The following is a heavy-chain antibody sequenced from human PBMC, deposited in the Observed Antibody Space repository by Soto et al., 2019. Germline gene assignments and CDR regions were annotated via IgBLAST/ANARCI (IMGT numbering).Heavy chain of an antibody. CDR3: ARGGHVVVVTAALDY. V-gene: IGHV1-46*01. CDR2: VNPSGGHT. D-gene: IGHD2-21*02. Sequence: QVQLVQSGAEVKKPGASVKVSCKASGDTFPDYNILWVRQAPGQGLKWMGTVNPSGGHTTYAQTCTGRITMTRDASTSTRYMELTSLTSEHTAVYYCARGGHVVVVTAALDYWGQGTLVTVSS. CDR1: GDTFPDYN. J-gene: IGHJ4*02.